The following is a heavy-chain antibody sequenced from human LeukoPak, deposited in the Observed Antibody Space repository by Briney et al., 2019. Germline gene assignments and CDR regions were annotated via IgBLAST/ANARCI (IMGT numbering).Heavy chain of an antibody. CDR3: AKDPGIAVAGYYYYYMDV. CDR2: ISYDGSNK. Sequence: GRSLRLSCAASGFTFSSYGMHWVRQAPGKGLEWVAVISYDGSNKYYADSVKGRFTISRDNSKNTLYLQMNSLRAEDTAVYYCAKDPGIAVAGYYYYYMDVWGKGTTVTVSS. CDR1: GFTFSSYG. V-gene: IGHV3-30*18. J-gene: IGHJ6*03. D-gene: IGHD6-19*01.